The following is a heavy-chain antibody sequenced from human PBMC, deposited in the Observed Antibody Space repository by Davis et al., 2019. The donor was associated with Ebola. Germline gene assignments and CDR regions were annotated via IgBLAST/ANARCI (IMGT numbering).Heavy chain of an antibody. CDR1: GFTFSNYG. CDR2: ILYDGSSK. D-gene: IGHD6-19*01. V-gene: IGHV3-30*03. Sequence: GESLKISCAASGFTFSNYGMHWVRQAPGKGLEWVSVILYDGSSKDYANSVKGRFTISRDNSKNTLYLQMNSLRAEDTAVYYCATTPQYSSGQNKPFDYWGQGTLVTVSS. CDR3: ATTPQYSSGQNKPFDY. J-gene: IGHJ4*02.